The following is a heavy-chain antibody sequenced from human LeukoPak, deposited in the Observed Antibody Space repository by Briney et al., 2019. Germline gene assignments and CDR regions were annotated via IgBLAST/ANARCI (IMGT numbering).Heavy chain of an antibody. CDR1: GYTFTSYY. Sequence: GASVKVSCKASGYTFTSYYMHWVRQAPGQGLEWMGIINPSGGSTSYAQKFQGRVTMTRDTSTSTVYMELSSLRSEDTAVHYCARERTYYYDSSGYYGGVDAFDIWGQGTMVTVSS. V-gene: IGHV1-46*01. CDR3: ARERTYYYDSSGYYGGVDAFDI. CDR2: INPSGGST. D-gene: IGHD3-22*01. J-gene: IGHJ3*02.